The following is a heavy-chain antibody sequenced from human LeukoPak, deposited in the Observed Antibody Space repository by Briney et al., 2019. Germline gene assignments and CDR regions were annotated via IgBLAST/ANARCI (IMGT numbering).Heavy chain of an antibody. CDR2: ISRSGSTK. J-gene: IGHJ6*03. CDR3: ARVLRYCSGGNCYSGGLGYMDV. CDR1: GFTFSDYN. V-gene: IGHV3-11*01. D-gene: IGHD2-15*01. Sequence: PGGSLRLSCAASGFTFSDYNMRWIRQAPGKGLEWVSSISRSGSTKYYADSVKGRFTISRDNAKNSLFLQMNSLRAEDTAVYYCARVLRYCSGGNCYSGGLGYMDVWGKGTTVTISS.